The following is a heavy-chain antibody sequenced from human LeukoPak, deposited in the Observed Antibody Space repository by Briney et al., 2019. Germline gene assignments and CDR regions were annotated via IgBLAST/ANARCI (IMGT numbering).Heavy chain of an antibody. J-gene: IGHJ4*02. CDR1: GYTFTSYF. CDR2: INSSGGGT. CDR3: ARASYYYDFSF. Sequence: ASVKVSCKASGYTFTSYFMHWVRQAPGQGLDWMGVINSSGGGTSYAQKFQGRVTMTRDTSTCTVYMELSSLRSEDTAVYYCARASYYYDFSFWGQGTLVTVSS. V-gene: IGHV1-46*01. D-gene: IGHD3-22*01.